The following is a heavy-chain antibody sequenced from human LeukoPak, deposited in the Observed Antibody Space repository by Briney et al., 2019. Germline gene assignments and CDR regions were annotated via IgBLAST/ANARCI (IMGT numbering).Heavy chain of an antibody. CDR2: IYYTGST. Sequence: SETLSLTCTVSGGSISSSSYYWGWIRQPPGKGLEWIGSIYYTGSTYYNPSLKRRVAISINTSNNQFSLNLSSVTAADTAVYYCARQDGDPYYAFDIWGQGTMVTVSS. D-gene: IGHD4-17*01. CDR1: GGSISSSSYY. V-gene: IGHV4-39*01. J-gene: IGHJ3*02. CDR3: ARQDGDPYYAFDI.